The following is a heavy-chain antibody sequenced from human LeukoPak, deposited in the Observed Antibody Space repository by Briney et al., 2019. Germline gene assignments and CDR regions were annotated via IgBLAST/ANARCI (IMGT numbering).Heavy chain of an antibody. CDR2: ISYIGST. CDR3: ARDLVTVTKGFDI. CDR1: GGSISSYY. J-gene: IGHJ3*02. V-gene: IGHV4-59*01. Sequence: SETLSLTCTVSGGSISSYYWSWIRQPPGKGLEWIGYISYIGSTNYTPSLKSRVTISIDTSKNQFSLKLSSVTAADTAVYYCARDLVTVTKGFDIWGQGTMVSVSS. D-gene: IGHD4-17*01.